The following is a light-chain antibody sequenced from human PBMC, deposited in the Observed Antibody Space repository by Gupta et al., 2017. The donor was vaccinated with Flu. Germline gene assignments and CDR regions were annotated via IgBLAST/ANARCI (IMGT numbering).Light chain of an antibody. CDR2: DDK. J-gene: IGLJ3*02. CDR3: QVWEGSSDPILV. V-gene: IGLV3-21*02. CDR1: SIGSKS. Sequence: SYVLTQAPSVSVAPGQTARISCGGSSIGSKSVHWYQHKPGQAPVVVVYDDKDRPSGIPERFSGSNSGNAATLTISGVEAGEEADYFCQVWEGSSDPILVFGGGTKLTVL.